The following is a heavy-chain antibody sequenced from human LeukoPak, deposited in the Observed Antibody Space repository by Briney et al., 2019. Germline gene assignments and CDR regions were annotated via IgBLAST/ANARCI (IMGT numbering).Heavy chain of an antibody. Sequence: GGSLRLSCAASGFTFSNSAMSWVRQAPGKGLEWVSYISGGSSFTYYVDSVKGRFTISRDNAKNSLYLQMNSLRAEDTAVYYCARDLGYSSGPNYWGQGTRVTVSS. CDR1: GFTFSNSA. D-gene: IGHD6-19*01. V-gene: IGHV3-21*01. J-gene: IGHJ4*02. CDR2: ISGGSSFT. CDR3: ARDLGYSSGPNY.